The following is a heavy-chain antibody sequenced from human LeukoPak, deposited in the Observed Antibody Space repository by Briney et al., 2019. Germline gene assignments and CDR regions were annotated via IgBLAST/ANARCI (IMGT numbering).Heavy chain of an antibody. CDR1: GFTFSTYG. Sequence: AGGSLRLSCAASGFTFSTYGMHWVRQAPGKGLEWVAVVSFDSNNLYYADSVKGRFTISRDNSKNTLYLQMNSLRGEDTAVYYCAKAQLPPHELGNFYFDYWGQGTLVTVSS. CDR3: AKAQLPPHELGNFYFDY. J-gene: IGHJ4*02. V-gene: IGHV3-30*18. CDR2: VSFDSNNL. D-gene: IGHD7-27*01.